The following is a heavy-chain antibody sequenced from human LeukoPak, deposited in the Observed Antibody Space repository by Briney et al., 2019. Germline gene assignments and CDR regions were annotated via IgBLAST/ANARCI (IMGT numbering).Heavy chain of an antibody. D-gene: IGHD3-3*01. J-gene: IGHJ5*02. CDR3: AAALYDFWSGQRGGWFDP. V-gene: IGHV1-69*06. CDR2: IIPIFGTA. CDR1: GGTFSSYA. Sequence: ASVKVSCKASGGTFSSYAISWVRQAPGQGLEWMGGIIPIFGTANYAQKLQGRVTITADKSTSTAYMELSSLRSEDTAVYYCAAALYDFWSGQRGGWFDPWGQGTLVTVSS.